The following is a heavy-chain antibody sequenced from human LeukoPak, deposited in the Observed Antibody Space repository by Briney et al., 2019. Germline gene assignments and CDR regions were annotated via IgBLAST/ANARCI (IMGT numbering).Heavy chain of an antibody. CDR3: AREGATIRDQAFDP. CDR2: IYSGGST. Sequence: GGSLRLSCAASGFTVRSNYMSWVRQAPGKGLEWVSVIYSGGSTYYADSVKGRFTISRDNSKNTLYLQMNSLRAEDTAVYYWAREGATIRDQAFDPWGQGTLVTVSS. J-gene: IGHJ5*02. V-gene: IGHV3-53*01. D-gene: IGHD5-12*01. CDR1: GFTVRSNY.